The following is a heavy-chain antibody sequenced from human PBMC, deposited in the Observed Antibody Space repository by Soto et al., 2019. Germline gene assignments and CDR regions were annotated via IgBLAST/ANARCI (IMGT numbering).Heavy chain of an antibody. V-gene: IGHV4-39*07. J-gene: IGHJ6*02. Sequence: PSETLSLTCTVSGGSISSSSYHWGWIRHPPGKGLEWIGCIDYSGSTYYNPSLNSRVTISADTSKNQFSLKLSSVTAADTAVYYCARISLSTYYYYYGMDVWGQGTTVTVSS. CDR3: ARISLSTYYYYYGMDV. CDR1: GGSISSSSYH. CDR2: IDYSGST.